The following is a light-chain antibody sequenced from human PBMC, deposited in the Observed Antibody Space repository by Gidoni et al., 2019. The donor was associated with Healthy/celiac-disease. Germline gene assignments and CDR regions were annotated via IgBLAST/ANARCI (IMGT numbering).Light chain of an antibody. V-gene: IGKV3-20*01. Sequence: EMVLTQSHGTLSLAPGERATLSCRASQSVSSSYLAWYQQKPGQAPRLLFYGASSGATGLPNMFGGSGSGTVFPLTISRLEPEDFALYYCQQYGSSPWTFGQGTRVEIK. CDR2: GAS. J-gene: IGKJ1*01. CDR3: QQYGSSPWT. CDR1: QSVSSSY.